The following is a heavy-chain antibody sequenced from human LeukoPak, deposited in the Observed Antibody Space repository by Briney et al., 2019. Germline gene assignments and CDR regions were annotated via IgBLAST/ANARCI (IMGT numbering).Heavy chain of an antibody. D-gene: IGHD1-26*01. Sequence: PGGSLRLSCAASGFTFSSYLMSWVRQAPGKGLEWVANIKQDGSEKYYVDSVKGRFTISRDNAKNSLYLQMNSLRAEDTAVYYCARSEYSGSYLSYLFDYWGQGTLVTVSS. CDR1: GFTFSSYL. J-gene: IGHJ4*02. CDR2: IKQDGSEK. CDR3: ARSEYSGSYLSYLFDY. V-gene: IGHV3-7*01.